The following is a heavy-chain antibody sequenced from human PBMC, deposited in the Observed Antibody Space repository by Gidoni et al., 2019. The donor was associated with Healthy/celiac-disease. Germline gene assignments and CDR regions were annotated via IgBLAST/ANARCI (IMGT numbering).Heavy chain of an antibody. CDR3: AKGSEVEYSSSPDDY. Sequence: EVQLLESGGGLVQPGGALRLSCAASGVTVSSYAMSWVRQAPGQGLEWVSAISGCGGSTYYADSVKGRFTISRDNSKNTLYLQMNSLRAEDTAVYYCAKGSEVEYSSSPDDYWGQGTLVTVSS. J-gene: IGHJ4*02. CDR1: GVTVSSYA. D-gene: IGHD6-6*01. CDR2: ISGCGGST. V-gene: IGHV3-23*01.